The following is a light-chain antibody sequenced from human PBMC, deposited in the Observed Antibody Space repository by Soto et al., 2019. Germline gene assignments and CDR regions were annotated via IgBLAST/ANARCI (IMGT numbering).Light chain of an antibody. V-gene: IGLV4-69*01. CDR3: QTWGTGIHV. CDR1: SGHSSYA. Sequence: QPVLTQSPSASASLGASVKLTCTLSSGHSSYAIAWHQQQPEKGPRYLMKLNSDGSHSKGDGIPDRFSGSSSGAERYLIISSLQSEDEADYYWQTWGTGIHVFGTGTQLTVL. CDR2: LNSDGSH. J-gene: IGLJ1*01.